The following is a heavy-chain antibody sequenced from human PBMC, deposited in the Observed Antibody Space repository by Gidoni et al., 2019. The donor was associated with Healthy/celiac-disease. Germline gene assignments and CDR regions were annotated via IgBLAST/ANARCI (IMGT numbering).Heavy chain of an antibody. CDR1: GFTFSRYS. CDR3: ARDLTIFGVVDALYYYGMDV. Sequence: EVQLVESGGGLVKPGGSLRRACAASGFTFSRYSRNGVRQAPGKGLEWVSSISSSSSYIYYADSVKGRFTISRDNAKNSLYLQMNSLRAEDTAVYYCARDLTIFGVVDALYYYGMDVWGQGTTVTVSS. V-gene: IGHV3-21*01. J-gene: IGHJ6*02. D-gene: IGHD3-3*01. CDR2: ISSSSSYI.